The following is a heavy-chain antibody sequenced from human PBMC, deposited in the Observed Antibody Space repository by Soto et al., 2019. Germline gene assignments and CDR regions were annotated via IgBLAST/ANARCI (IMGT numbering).Heavy chain of an antibody. CDR3: ASRTEYSSSWSNDAFDI. V-gene: IGHV1-2*04. J-gene: IGHJ3*02. CDR1: GYTFTGYY. D-gene: IGHD6-13*01. CDR2: INPNSGGT. Sequence: GASVKVSCKASGYTFTGYYMHWVRQAHGQGLEWMGWINPNSGGTNYAQKFQGWVTMTRDTSISTAYMELSRLRSDDTAVYYCASRTEYSSSWSNDAFDIWGQGTMVTVS.